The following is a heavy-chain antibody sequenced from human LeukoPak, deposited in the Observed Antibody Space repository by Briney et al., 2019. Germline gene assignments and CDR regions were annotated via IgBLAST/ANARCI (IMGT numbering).Heavy chain of an antibody. CDR1: GFTFSNYW. J-gene: IGHJ4*02. CDR2: INQDGSEN. CDR3: ARGSESEWFGEPHGDY. D-gene: IGHD3-10*01. V-gene: IGHV3-7*01. Sequence: PGGSLRLSCAASGFTFSNYWMSWVRQAPGKGLEWVANINQDGSENYYVDSLRGRFTISRDNAKNSLYLQVTSLRAEDTAVYYCARGSESEWFGEPHGDYWGQGTLVTVSS.